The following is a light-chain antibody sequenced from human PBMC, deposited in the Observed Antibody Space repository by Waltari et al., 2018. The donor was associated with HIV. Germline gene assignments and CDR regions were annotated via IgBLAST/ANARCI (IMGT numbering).Light chain of an antibody. Sequence: QSVLTQAPSASVTPGQRVTISCSGSSSNIGSNTVNWYQQLPGTAPKLLIYGNSQRPSGVPDRFSSSKSGTSASLAISGLQSDDEADYYCAAWDDSLSGWVFGGGTKLTVL. CDR1: SSNIGSNT. CDR2: GNS. CDR3: AAWDDSLSGWV. J-gene: IGLJ3*02. V-gene: IGLV1-44*01.